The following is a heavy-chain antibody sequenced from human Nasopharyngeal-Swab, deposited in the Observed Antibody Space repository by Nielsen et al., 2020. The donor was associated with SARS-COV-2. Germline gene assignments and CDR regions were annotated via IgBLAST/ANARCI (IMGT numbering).Heavy chain of an antibody. CDR3: ARGYSSGYYYVPYYFDY. CDR1: GGSFSGYY. Sequence: SETLSLTCAVYGGSFSGYYWSWIRQPPGKGLEWIGEINRSGSTNYNPSLKSRVTISVDTSKNQFSLKLSSVTAADTAVYYCARGYSSGYYYVPYYFDYWGQGTLVTVSS. J-gene: IGHJ4*02. CDR2: INRSGST. V-gene: IGHV4-34*01. D-gene: IGHD3-22*01.